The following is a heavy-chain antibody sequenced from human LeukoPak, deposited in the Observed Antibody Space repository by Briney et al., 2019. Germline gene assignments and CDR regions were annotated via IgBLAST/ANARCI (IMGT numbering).Heavy chain of an antibody. J-gene: IGHJ4*02. D-gene: IGHD3-22*01. V-gene: IGHV4-4*07. CDR1: GGSLSSYY. Sequence: PSETLSLTCTVSGGSLSSYYWSWIRQPAGKGLEWIGRIYTRGSTNYNPSLKSRVTMSVDTSKNQFSLKLSSVTAADTAVYYCAGEGHYYDSSGYYYGGEDYWGQGTLVTVSS. CDR2: IYTRGST. CDR3: AGEGHYYDSSGYYYGGEDY.